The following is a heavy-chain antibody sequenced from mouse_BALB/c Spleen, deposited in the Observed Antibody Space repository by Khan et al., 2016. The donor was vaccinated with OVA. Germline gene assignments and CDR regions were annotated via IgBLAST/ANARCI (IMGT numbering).Heavy chain of an antibody. CDR3: ARDGSRYNYAMDY. J-gene: IGHJ4*01. D-gene: IGHD2-3*01. CDR1: GYSITSDYA. Sequence: EVQLQESGPGLVKPSQSLSLTCTVTGYSITSDYAWNWIRQFPGNKLEWMGYISSSGSTNYNPALKSRISITRDTSKNQFFLQLNSVTTEDTATYYRARDGSRYNYAMDYGGQGTSVTVSS. CDR2: ISSSGST. V-gene: IGHV3-2*02.